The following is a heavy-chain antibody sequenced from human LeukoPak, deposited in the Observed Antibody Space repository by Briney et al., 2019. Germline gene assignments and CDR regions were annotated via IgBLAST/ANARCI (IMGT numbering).Heavy chain of an antibody. CDR1: GGSISSSSYY. V-gene: IGHV4-39*07. J-gene: IGHJ1*01. CDR2: IYYSGST. CDR3: ARATEYFQH. Sequence: SETLSLTCTVSGGSISSSSYYWGWIRQPPGKGLEWIGSIYYSGSTYYNLSLKSRVTISVDTSKNQFSLKLSSVTAADTAVYYCARATEYFQHWGQGTLVTVSS.